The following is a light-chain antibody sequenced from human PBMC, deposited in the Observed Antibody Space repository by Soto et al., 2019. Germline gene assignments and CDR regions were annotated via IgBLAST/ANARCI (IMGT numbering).Light chain of an antibody. J-gene: IGKJ1*01. V-gene: IGKV3-11*01. CDR1: QYINTR. CDR3: HQRQSWPRT. CDR2: QTS. Sequence: EIVLTQSPATLSSFPGHRVTLSCRASQYINTRLAWYQHRPGQAPRLLIYQTSIRAAGIPARFSASGSGTDFTLTISDVQPEDFALYYCHQRQSWPRTFGQGTKVDI.